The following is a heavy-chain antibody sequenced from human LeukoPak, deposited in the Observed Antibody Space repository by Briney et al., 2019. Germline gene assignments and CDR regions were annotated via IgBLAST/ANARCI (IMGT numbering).Heavy chain of an antibody. CDR3: TKGRIQLGY. V-gene: IGHV4-59*01. CDR2: IYYGGST. Sequence: SETLSLTCTVSGDSLNSYYWSWIRQPPGKGLEWIGYIYYGGSTNYNPSLKSRVTISVDTSKNQFALKLTSVTAADTAVYYCTKGRIQLGYWGQGTLITVSS. CDR1: GDSLNSYY. J-gene: IGHJ4*02. D-gene: IGHD5-18*01.